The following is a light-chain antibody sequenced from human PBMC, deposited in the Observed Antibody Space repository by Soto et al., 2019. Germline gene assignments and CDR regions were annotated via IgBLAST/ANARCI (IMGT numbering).Light chain of an antibody. V-gene: IGLV1-40*01. Sequence: QAVVTQPPSVSGAPGQRVTISCTGSSSNIGAGYDVHWYQQLTGTAPNLLIYGNSNRPSGVPDRFSGSKSGTSAFLAITGLQAEDEADYYCQSYDSSLSGSVFGGGTKLTVL. CDR2: GNS. CDR3: QSYDSSLSGSV. J-gene: IGLJ2*01. CDR1: SSNIGAGYD.